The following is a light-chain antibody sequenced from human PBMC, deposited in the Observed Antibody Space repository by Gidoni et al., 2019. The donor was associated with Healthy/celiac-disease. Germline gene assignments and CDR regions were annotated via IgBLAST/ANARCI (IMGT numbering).Light chain of an antibody. V-gene: IGLV4-69*01. Sequence: QLVLTQSPSASASLGASVKLTCTLSSGHSSYAIEWHQQQPEKGPRYLMKLNSDGSHSKGDGIPDRFSGSSSGAERYLTISSLQSEDEADYYCQTWGTGIHWGLGGGTKLTVL. J-gene: IGLJ3*02. CDR3: QTWGTGIHWG. CDR2: LNSDGSH. CDR1: SGHSSYA.